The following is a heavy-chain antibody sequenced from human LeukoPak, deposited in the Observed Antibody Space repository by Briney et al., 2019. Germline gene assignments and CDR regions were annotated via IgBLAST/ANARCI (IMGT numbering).Heavy chain of an antibody. D-gene: IGHD6-13*01. J-gene: IGHJ4*02. CDR1: GYTLTELS. CDR2: ISAYNGNT. Sequence: ASVKVSCKVSGYTLTELSMHWVRQAPGQGLEWMGWISAYNGNTNYAQKLQGRVTMTTDTSTSTAYMELRSLRSDDTAVYYCARWSIGIGAAAGDYWGQGTLVTVSS. CDR3: ARWSIGIGAAAGDY. V-gene: IGHV1-18*01.